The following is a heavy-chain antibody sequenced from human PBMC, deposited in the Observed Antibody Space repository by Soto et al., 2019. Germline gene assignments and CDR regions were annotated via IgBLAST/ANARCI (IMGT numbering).Heavy chain of an antibody. Sequence: AGGSLRLSCAASGFAVSSSYMSWVRQTPGKGLEWVANINQDATQKYYVDSVKGRFTISRDNAKKSLYLQMNSLRVEDTAVYYCARANAIDVWGQGIMVTVSS. CDR1: GFAVSSSY. V-gene: IGHV3-7*01. J-gene: IGHJ3*01. CDR2: INQDATQK. CDR3: ARANAIDV.